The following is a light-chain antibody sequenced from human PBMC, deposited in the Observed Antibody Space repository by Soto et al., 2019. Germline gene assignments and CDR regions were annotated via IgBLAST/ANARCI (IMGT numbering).Light chain of an antibody. CDR1: NSDVGIYDF. CDR2: EVS. CDR3: ISYTSDDVRDV. Sequence: QSALTQPASVSGTPGQSMTISCTGSNSDVGIYDFVSWYQHHPGRAPKLIVSEVSHRPSGVSNRFSGSKPGNTASLTISGLQSEDEADYYCISYTSDDVRDVFGTGTKLTVL. J-gene: IGLJ1*01. V-gene: IGLV2-14*01.